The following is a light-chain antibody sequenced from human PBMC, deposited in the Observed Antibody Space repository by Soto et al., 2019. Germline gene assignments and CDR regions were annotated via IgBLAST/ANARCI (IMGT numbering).Light chain of an antibody. V-gene: IGLV2-23*02. CDR3: CSYAGSSTSVV. CDR1: SSDVGSYNL. CDR2: EVS. J-gene: IGLJ2*01. Sequence: QSALTQPASVSCSPGQSITISCTGTSSDVGSYNLVSWYQQHPGKAPKLMIYEVSKQPSGVSNRFSGSKSGNTASLTISGLQAEDEADYYCCSYAGSSTSVVFGGGTKVTVL.